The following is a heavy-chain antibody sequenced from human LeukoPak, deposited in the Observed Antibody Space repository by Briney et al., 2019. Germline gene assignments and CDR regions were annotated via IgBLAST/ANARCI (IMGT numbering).Heavy chain of an antibody. CDR3: XRSDPXTGTTRRGAFDI. Sequence: TLXXXCXVSGGSISSSSYYWGWIRQPPGKGLEWIGSIYYSGSTYYNPSLRSRVTISVYTSKNQFSLKLSSVTAADAAVYYCXRSDPXTGTTRRGAFDIWGQGTMVTVSS. CDR2: IYYSGST. J-gene: IGHJ3*02. V-gene: IGHV4-39*07. D-gene: IGHD1-1*01. CDR1: GGSISSSSYY.